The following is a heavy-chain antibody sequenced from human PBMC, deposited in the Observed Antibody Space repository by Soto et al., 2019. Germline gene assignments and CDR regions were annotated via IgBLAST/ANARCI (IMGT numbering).Heavy chain of an antibody. D-gene: IGHD2-21*02. V-gene: IGHV1-3*05. J-gene: IGHJ4*02. CDR3: ARSIVVVTALDY. CDR2: INAGNGNT. Sequence: QVQLVQSGAEEKKPGASVKVSCEASGYTFTSYAMHWVRQAPGQRLEWMGWINAGNGNTKYSQKFQGRVTITRDTSASTAYMELSSLRSEDTAVYYCARSIVVVTALDYWGQGTLVTASS. CDR1: GYTFTSYA.